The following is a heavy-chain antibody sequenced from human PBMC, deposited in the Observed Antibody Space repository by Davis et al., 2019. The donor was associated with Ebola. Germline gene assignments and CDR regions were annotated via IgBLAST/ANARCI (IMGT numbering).Heavy chain of an antibody. CDR1: GGSVSSSSYY. CDR3: ARSDTYCNSGRCYSCPFDS. V-gene: IGHV4-39*07. J-gene: IGHJ5*01. Sequence: MPSETLSLTCAVPGGSVSSSSYYWGWIRQPPGKGLEWIGNIYYSGSTHYNPSLKSRITISVDTSKNQFSLKLRSVTAADTAVYYCARSDTYCNSGRCYSCPFDSWGQGTPVTVSS. CDR2: IYYSGST. D-gene: IGHD2-15*01.